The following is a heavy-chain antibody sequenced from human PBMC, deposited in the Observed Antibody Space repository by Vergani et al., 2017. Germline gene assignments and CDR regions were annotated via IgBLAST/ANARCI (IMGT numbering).Heavy chain of an antibody. J-gene: IGHJ5*02. CDR3: AREGVTSMVRGVLSSTEVDP. CDR2: INPSGGYT. V-gene: IGHV1-46*03. CDR1: AYAFTSYH. D-gene: IGHD3-10*01. Sequence: QVHLVQSGAEVKKPGASVKVSCKASAYAFTSYHMHWVRQAPGQGLEWMGIINPSGGYTRYSQKFQGRVTMTRDTSTSTVFMELSSLRSEDTAVYYCAREGVTSMVRGVLSSTEVDPWGQGTLVTVSS.